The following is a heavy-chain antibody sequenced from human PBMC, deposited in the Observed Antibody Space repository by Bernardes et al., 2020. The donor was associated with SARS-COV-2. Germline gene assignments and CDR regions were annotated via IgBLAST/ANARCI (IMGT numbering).Heavy chain of an antibody. CDR2: IYYSGST. J-gene: IGHJ6*03. V-gene: IGHV4-39*07. Sequence: SETLSLTCTVSGGSISSSSYYWGWIRQPPGKGLEWIGSIYYSGSTYYNPSLKSRVTISVDTSKNQFSLKLSSVTAADTAVYYCARDPIIPGGYYYYYMDVWGKGTTVTVSS. CDR1: GGSISSSSYY. D-gene: IGHD5-12*01. CDR3: ARDPIIPGGYYYYYMDV.